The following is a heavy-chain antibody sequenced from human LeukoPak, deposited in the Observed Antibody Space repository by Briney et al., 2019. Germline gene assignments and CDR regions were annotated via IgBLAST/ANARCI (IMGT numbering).Heavy chain of an antibody. J-gene: IGHJ6*03. CDR3: AKAGNIAAAGIDYYYYMDV. CDR2: ISWNSGSI. Sequence: GRSLRLSCAASGFTFDDYAMHWVRQAPGKGLEWVSGISWNSGSIGYADSVKGRFTISRDNAKNSLYLQMNSLRAEDTALYYCAKAGNIAAAGIDYYYYMDVWGKGTTVTVSS. V-gene: IGHV3-9*01. D-gene: IGHD6-13*01. CDR1: GFTFDDYA.